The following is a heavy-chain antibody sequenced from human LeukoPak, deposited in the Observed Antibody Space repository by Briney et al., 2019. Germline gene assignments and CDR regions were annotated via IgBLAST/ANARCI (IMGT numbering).Heavy chain of an antibody. J-gene: IGHJ4*02. D-gene: IGHD2-15*01. CDR2: IYYNGTT. Sequence: TPSETLSLTCTVSGGPINSYYWSWIRQPPGKGLEWIGFIYYNGTTKYNPSLKSRVTISLDTPKKQFSLKLNSVPAADTAVYYCARRGGFYCSGGRRYHYYFDYWGQGTLVSVSS. CDR3: ARRGGFYCSGGRRYHYYFDY. CDR1: GGPINSYY. V-gene: IGHV4-59*08.